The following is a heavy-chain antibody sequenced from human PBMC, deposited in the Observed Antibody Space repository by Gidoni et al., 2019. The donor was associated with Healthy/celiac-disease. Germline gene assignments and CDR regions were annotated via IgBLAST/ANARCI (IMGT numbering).Heavy chain of an antibody. Sequence: QVQLVQSGAEVKQPGASVKVSCKASGSTFTSYDMHWVRQAPGQGLEWMGIINPSGGSTSYAQKFQGRVTMTRDTSTSTVYMELSSLRSEDTAVYYCATQDSSGYYIYWGQGTLVTVSS. V-gene: IGHV1-46*01. CDR2: INPSGGST. D-gene: IGHD3-22*01. CDR1: GSTFTSYD. CDR3: ATQDSSGYYIY. J-gene: IGHJ4*02.